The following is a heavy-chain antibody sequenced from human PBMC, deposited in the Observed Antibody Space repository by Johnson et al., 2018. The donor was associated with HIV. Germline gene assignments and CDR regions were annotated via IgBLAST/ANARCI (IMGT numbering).Heavy chain of an antibody. CDR3: SKFVGYCSGGGCYTPGDI. J-gene: IGHJ3*02. CDR1: GFTFSRYW. V-gene: IGHV3-66*01. CDR2: IYSGGTT. D-gene: IGHD2-15*01. Sequence: VQLVESGGGLVQPGGSLRLSCAGSGFTFSRYWMHWVRQAPGKGLECVSVIYSGGTTYYADSVKGRFTISRDNSKNTAYLQMNSLKTEDTAVYYCSKFVGYCSGGGCYTPGDIWGQGTMVTVSS.